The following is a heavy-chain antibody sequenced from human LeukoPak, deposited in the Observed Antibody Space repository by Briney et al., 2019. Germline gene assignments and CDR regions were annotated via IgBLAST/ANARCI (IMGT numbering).Heavy chain of an antibody. CDR1: GYSISGGYY. CDR2: IYHSGST. D-gene: IGHD2-15*01. CDR3: ARDILVVVAATDYYGMDV. Sequence: SETLSLTCAVSGYSISGGYYWGWIRQPPGKGLEWIGSIYHSGSTYYNPSLKSRVTISVDTSKNQFSLKLSSVTAADTAVYYCARDILVVVAATDYYGMDVWGKGTTVTVSS. J-gene: IGHJ6*04. V-gene: IGHV4-38-2*02.